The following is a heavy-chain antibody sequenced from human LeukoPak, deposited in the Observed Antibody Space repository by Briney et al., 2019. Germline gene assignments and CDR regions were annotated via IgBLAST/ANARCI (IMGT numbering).Heavy chain of an antibody. CDR3: ARLYGGNPGDAFDV. CDR2: ISSYNGNT. V-gene: IGHV1-18*01. D-gene: IGHD4-23*01. Sequence: ASVKVSCKASGYTFTSYGISWVRQAPGQGLEWMGWISSYNGNTKYAQKLQGRVTMTTDTSTSTAYMEQRSLRSDDTAVYYCARLYGGNPGDAFDVWGQGTMVTVSS. J-gene: IGHJ3*01. CDR1: GYTFTSYG.